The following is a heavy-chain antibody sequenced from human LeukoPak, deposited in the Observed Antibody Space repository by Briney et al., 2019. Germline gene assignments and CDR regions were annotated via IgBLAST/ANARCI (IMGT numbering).Heavy chain of an antibody. D-gene: IGHD5-12*01. CDR2: ISYDGSDK. J-gene: IGHJ4*02. V-gene: IGHV3-30*18. CDR3: AKDSSRSGFDWFDY. CDR1: VFTFSRYG. Sequence: PGGSLRLSCAASVFTFSRYGIHWVRQAPGKGLEWVAVISYDGSDKYYADFVKGRFTISRDNSKSTLYLQMNSLRAEDTAVYYSAKDSSRSGFDWFDYWGQGTLVTVSS.